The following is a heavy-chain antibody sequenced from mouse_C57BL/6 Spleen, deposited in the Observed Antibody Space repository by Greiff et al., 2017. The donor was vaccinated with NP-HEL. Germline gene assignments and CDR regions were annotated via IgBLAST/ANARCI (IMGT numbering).Heavy chain of an antibody. CDR3: ARFYDHGPRGYFDV. D-gene: IGHD2-3*01. V-gene: IGHV5-16*01. Sequence: EVKLMESEGGLVQPGSSMKLSCTASGFTFSDYYMAWVRQVPEKGLEWVANINYDGSSTYYLESLKSRFIISRDNAKNILYLQMSSLKSEDTATYYCARFYDHGPRGYFDVWGTGTTVTVSS. CDR1: GFTFSDYY. CDR2: INYDGSST. J-gene: IGHJ1*03.